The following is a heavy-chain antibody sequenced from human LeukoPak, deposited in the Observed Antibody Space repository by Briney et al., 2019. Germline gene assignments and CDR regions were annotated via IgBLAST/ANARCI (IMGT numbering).Heavy chain of an antibody. D-gene: IGHD3-10*01. Sequence: KGGESLKISCKGSGYSFTSYRIGWVRQMPGKGLEWMGIIYPGDSDTRYSPSFQGQVTNSADKSISTAYLQWSSLKASDTAMYYCARRRYGSGGYTDYWGQGTLVTVSS. V-gene: IGHV5-51*01. CDR3: ARRRYGSGGYTDY. CDR2: IYPGDSDT. CDR1: GYSFTSYR. J-gene: IGHJ4*02.